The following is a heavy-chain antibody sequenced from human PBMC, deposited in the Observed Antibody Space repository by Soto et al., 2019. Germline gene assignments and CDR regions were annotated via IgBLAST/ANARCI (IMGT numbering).Heavy chain of an antibody. CDR3: TRSGHQNYFDY. D-gene: IGHD2-15*01. J-gene: IGHJ4*02. CDR2: ISYDGSNK. CDR1: GFTFSSYG. Sequence: QVQLVESGGGVVQPGRSLRLSCAASGFTFSSYGMHWVRQAPGKGLEWVAVISYDGSNKYYADTVKGRFTISRDNSKNMLYVQMNSLRAEDTAVYYCTRSGHQNYFDYWGQGTLVTVSS. V-gene: IGHV3-30*03.